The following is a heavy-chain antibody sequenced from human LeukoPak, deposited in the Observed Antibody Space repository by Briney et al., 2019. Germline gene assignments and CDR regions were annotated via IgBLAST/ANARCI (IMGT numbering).Heavy chain of an antibody. CDR1: GGTFSSYA. CDR2: IIPIFGTA. J-gene: IGHJ4*02. D-gene: IGHD2-2*01. CDR3: ATDPVGYCSSDSCYSVDY. V-gene: IGHV1-69*06. Sequence: SVKVSCKASGGTFSSYAISWVRQAPGQGVEWMGGIIPIFGTANYAQKFQGRVTMTEDTSTDTAYLELSSLRSEDTAVYYCATDPVGYCSSDSCYSVDYWGQGTLVTVSS.